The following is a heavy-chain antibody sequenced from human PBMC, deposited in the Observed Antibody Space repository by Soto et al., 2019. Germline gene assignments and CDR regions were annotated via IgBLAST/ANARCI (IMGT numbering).Heavy chain of an antibody. V-gene: IGHV3-30*18. J-gene: IGHJ4*02. CDR2: ISSDGSKQ. D-gene: IGHD6-19*01. Sequence: QVQLVDSGGGVVQPGGSLRLSCAASGFTFSTYGMYWVRQAPGKGLEWVAVISSDGSKQYYTDSVKGRFTISRDNSKNTLYLQMNSLRAEDTAIYYCAKDGVGGAGQLWLVRFPDYWGQGTQVTVSS. CDR3: AKDGVGGAGQLWLVRFPDY. CDR1: GFTFSTYG.